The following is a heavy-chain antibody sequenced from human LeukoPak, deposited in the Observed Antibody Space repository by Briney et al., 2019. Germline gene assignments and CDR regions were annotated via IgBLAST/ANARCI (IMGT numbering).Heavy chain of an antibody. D-gene: IGHD3-22*01. CDR2: IYHSGST. V-gene: IGHV4-30-2*01. Sequence: SETLSLTCAVSGGPISSGGYSWSWIRQPPGKGLEWIGYIYHSGSTYYNPSLKSRVTISVDRSKNQFSLKLSSVTAADTAVYYCARDSSGYDAFDIWGQGTMVTASS. J-gene: IGHJ3*02. CDR3: ARDSSGYDAFDI. CDR1: GGPISSGGYS.